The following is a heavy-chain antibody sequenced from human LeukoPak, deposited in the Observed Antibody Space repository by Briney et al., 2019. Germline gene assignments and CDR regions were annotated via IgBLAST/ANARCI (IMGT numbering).Heavy chain of an antibody. Sequence: SERDSLTCAVYGGSLSDHYWSWFRQPPGKGLEWIGEINPRGSTIYNPSLKSRVTISVDTSKNQFSLNLSSVTAADTAVYYCAREPGYCSGGSCYGGWFDPWGQGTLVTVSS. J-gene: IGHJ5*02. V-gene: IGHV4-34*01. CDR2: INPRGST. D-gene: IGHD2-15*01. CDR3: AREPGYCSGGSCYGGWFDP. CDR1: GGSLSDHY.